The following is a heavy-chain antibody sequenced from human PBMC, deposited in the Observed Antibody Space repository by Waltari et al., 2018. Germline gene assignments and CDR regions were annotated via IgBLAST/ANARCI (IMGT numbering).Heavy chain of an antibody. J-gene: IGHJ4*02. D-gene: IGHD3-22*01. CDR1: GFTFGDYA. V-gene: IGHV3-49*04. CDR3: TRDLKYYYDSSGYFQGDY. Sequence: EVQLVESGGGLVQPGRSLRLSCTASGFTFGDYAMSWVRQAPGKGLGWVGFIRSKAYGGTTEYAASVKGRFTISRDDSKSIAYLQMNSLKTEDTAVYYCTRDLKYYYDSSGYFQGDYWGQGTLVTVSS. CDR2: IRSKAYGGTT.